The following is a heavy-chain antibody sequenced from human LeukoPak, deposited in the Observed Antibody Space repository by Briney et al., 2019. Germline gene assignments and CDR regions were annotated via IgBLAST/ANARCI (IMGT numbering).Heavy chain of an antibody. Sequence: GSLRLSCAASGFTVSSNFMSWVRQAPGKGLEWVSVIHSGGSTYYADSVKGRFTISRDNSKNTLYLQMNSLRAEDTAVYYCANPRRGYYDWPLFDYWGQGTLVTVSS. CDR1: GFTVSSNF. J-gene: IGHJ4*02. D-gene: IGHD3-9*01. V-gene: IGHV3-53*01. CDR2: IHSGGST. CDR3: ANPRRGYYDWPLFDY.